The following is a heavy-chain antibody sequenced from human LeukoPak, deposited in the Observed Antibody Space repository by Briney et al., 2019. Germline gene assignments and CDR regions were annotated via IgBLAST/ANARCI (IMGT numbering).Heavy chain of an antibody. CDR2: ISSSGSTI. Sequence: GGSLRLSCAASGFTFSSYEMNWVRQAPGKGLEWVSYISSSGSTIYYAASVKGRFTISRDNAKNSLYLQMNSLRAEDTAVYYCARGFLEWLLYHWGQGTLVTVSS. CDR3: ARGFLEWLLYH. J-gene: IGHJ5*02. V-gene: IGHV3-48*03. D-gene: IGHD3-3*01. CDR1: GFTFSSYE.